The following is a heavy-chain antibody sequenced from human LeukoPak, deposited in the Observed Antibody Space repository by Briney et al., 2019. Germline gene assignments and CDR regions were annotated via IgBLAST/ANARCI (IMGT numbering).Heavy chain of an antibody. CDR2: INHSGST. D-gene: IGHD2-2*01. CDR3: ARGWSSTSIYGMDV. J-gene: IGHJ6*02. Sequence: PSETLSLTCAVYGGSFSGYYWSWIRQPPGKGLEWTGEINHSGSTNYNPSLKSRVTISVDTSKNQFSLKLSSVTAADTAVYYCARGWSSTSIYGMDVWGQGTTVTVSS. V-gene: IGHV4-34*01. CDR1: GGSFSGYY.